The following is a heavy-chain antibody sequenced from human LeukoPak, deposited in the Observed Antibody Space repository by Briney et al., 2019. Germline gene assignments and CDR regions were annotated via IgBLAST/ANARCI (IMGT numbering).Heavy chain of an antibody. CDR3: VRQYRVGAPADY. V-gene: IGHV3-74*01. Sequence: WASLRLSCAASGFTFSNYWMHWVRQAPGKGLVWLSRFNVSCSTTCYADSVKGRFTISRDNAKKTLYVQMNSLRDEDTAVYYCVRQYRVGAPADYCGQGTLV. D-gene: IGHD3-16*02. CDR1: GFTFSNYW. J-gene: IGHJ4*02. CDR2: FNVSCSTT.